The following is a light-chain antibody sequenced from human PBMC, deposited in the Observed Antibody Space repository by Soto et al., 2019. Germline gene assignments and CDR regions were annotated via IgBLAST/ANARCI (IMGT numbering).Light chain of an antibody. CDR1: NNDVGAFHL. Sequence: QSVLTQPASVSGSPGQSITISCTGTNNDVGAFHLVSWYQQHPVKAPKLIIFGVTERPSGVSNRFSGSKSANTASLTISGLQAEDEGDYYCCSYAGSGNYWIFGGGTKLPS. V-gene: IGLV2-23*02. J-gene: IGLJ2*01. CDR3: CSYAGSGNYWI. CDR2: GVT.